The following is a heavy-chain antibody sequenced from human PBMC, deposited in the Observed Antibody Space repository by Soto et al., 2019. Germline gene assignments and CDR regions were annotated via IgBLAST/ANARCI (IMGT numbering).Heavy chain of an antibody. J-gene: IGHJ4*02. CDR1: GFTFSSHG. D-gene: IGHD3-10*01. CDR3: HMVRGVQDLFDY. CDR2: IWYDGSNK. Sequence: QVQLVESGGGVVQPGRSLRLSCAASGFTFSSHGMHWVRQAPGKGLEWVAVIWYDGSNKYYADSVKGRFTISRDNSKNTLYLQMNSLRAEDTAVYYCHMVRGVQDLFDYWGQGTLVTVSS. V-gene: IGHV3-33*01.